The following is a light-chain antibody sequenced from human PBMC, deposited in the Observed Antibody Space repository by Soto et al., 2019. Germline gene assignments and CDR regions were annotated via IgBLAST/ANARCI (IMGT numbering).Light chain of an antibody. CDR2: KDS. Sequence: SYELTQPSSVSVSPGQTARITCSGDVLAKKYARWFQQKPGQAPVLVIYKDSERPSGIPERFSGSSSGTTVTLTISGAQVEDVADYYCYSAADNNQGVFGGGTKLTVL. J-gene: IGLJ3*02. CDR3: YSAADNNQGV. V-gene: IGLV3-27*01. CDR1: VLAKKY.